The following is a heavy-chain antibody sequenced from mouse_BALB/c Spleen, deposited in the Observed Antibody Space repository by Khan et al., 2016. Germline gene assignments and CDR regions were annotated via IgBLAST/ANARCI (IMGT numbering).Heavy chain of an antibody. CDR3: ARLRRVYAMDY. Sequence: EVQLQESGPGLVKPSQSLSLTCSVTGYSITSGYYWNWIRQFPGNNLEWMGYISYDGSNNYNPSLKNRISIALDTSTNQFFLKLNSVNTEDTATHYCARLRRVYAMDYWGQGTSVTVSS. V-gene: IGHV3-6*02. J-gene: IGHJ4*01. D-gene: IGHD2-12*01. CDR2: ISYDGSN. CDR1: GYSITSGYY.